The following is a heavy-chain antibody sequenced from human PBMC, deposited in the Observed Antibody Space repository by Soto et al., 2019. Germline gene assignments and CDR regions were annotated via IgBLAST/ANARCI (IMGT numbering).Heavy chain of an antibody. J-gene: IGHJ6*02. D-gene: IGHD3-10*01. CDR2: IRGFSPYT. CDR1: GFTFRTYT. CDR3: ARDRGYDAHDYYYNAMDV. V-gene: IGHV3-21*01. Sequence: GGSLRLSCISSGFTFRTYTMNWVRQAPGKGLEWVSGIRGFSPYTFYVESAKGRFTISRDNAKNSLDLQMDSLRAEDTAVYYCARDRGYDAHDYYYNAMDVWGQGTTVTVSS.